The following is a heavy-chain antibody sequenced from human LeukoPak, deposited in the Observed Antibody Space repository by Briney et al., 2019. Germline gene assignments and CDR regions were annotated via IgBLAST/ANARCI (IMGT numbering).Heavy chain of an antibody. CDR1: GYTFTSYG. CDR2: ISAYNGNT. Sequence: GASVKVSCKASGYTFTSYGISWVRQAPGQGLEWMGWISAYNGNTNYAQKLQGRVTMTRNTSISTAYMELSSLRSEDTAVYYCARPGDYYGSGSYYKLWGQGTLVTVSS. J-gene: IGHJ4*02. CDR3: ARPGDYYGSGSYYKL. V-gene: IGHV1-18*01. D-gene: IGHD3-10*01.